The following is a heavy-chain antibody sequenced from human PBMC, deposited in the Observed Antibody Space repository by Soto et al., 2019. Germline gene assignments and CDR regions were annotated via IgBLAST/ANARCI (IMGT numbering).Heavy chain of an antibody. V-gene: IGHV1-69*04. CDR2: IIPILGIA. D-gene: IGHD3-10*01. CDR3: ARDLITYGSGSYSGVYYYYYGMDV. J-gene: IGHJ6*02. Sequence: ASVKVSCKASGGTFSSYAISWVRQAPGQGLEWMGRIIPILGIANYAQKFQGRVTITADKSTSTAYMELSSLRSEDTAVYYCARDLITYGSGSYSGVYYYYYGMDVWGQGTTVTVSS. CDR1: GGTFSSYA.